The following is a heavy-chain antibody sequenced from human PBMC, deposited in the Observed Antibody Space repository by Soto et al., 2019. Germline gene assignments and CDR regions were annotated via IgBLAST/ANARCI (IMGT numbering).Heavy chain of an antibody. Sequence: GGSLRLSCAASEFTVSGNYMTWVRQAPGKGLEWVSVIYSSGNTYYADSVKGRFTISRDNSKNPVYLQVNSLRAEDTAVYYCAGGPSRGYSYGFGVYWGQGTLVTVSS. D-gene: IGHD5-18*01. CDR2: IYSSGNT. CDR3: AGGPSRGYSYGFGVY. J-gene: IGHJ4*02. V-gene: IGHV3-53*01. CDR1: EFTVSGNY.